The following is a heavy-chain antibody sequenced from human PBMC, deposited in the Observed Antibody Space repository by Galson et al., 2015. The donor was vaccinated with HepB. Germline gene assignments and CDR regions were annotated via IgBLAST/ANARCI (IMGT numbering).Heavy chain of an antibody. CDR2: IYYSGST. V-gene: IGHV4-59*08. D-gene: IGHD1-1*01. Sequence: ETLSLTCTVSGGSISSYYWSWIRQPPGKGLEWIGYIYYSGSTNYNPSLKSRVTISVDTSKNQFSLKLTSVTAADTAVYYCARHQGGTTQDYWGQGTLVTVSS. CDR1: GGSISSYY. CDR3: ARHQGGTTQDY. J-gene: IGHJ4*02.